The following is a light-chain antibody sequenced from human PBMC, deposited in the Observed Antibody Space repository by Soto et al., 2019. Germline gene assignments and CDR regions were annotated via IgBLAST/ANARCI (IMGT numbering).Light chain of an antibody. J-gene: IGKJ1*01. V-gene: IGKV1-5*03. Sequence: DIQMTQSPSTLSGSVGDRVTITCRASQTISSWLAWYQQKPGKAPKLLIYKASTLKNGVPSRFSGSGSGTEFPLTISSLQPDDFATYYCQHYNSYSEAFGQGTKVELK. CDR3: QHYNSYSEA. CDR1: QTISSW. CDR2: KAS.